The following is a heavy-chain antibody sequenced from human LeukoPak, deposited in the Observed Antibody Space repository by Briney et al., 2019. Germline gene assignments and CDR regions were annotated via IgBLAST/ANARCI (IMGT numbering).Heavy chain of an antibody. J-gene: IGHJ4*02. D-gene: IGHD3-16*02. V-gene: IGHV3-15*01. Sequence: GGSLRLSCAASGFTFSNAWLSWVRQAPGKGLEWVGRIKSKADGGTTDYAAPVEGRFTISRDDSKSTLYLQMNSLKNEDTAVYYCTTRSPIMITFGGVIVKYFGYWGQGTLVTVSS. CDR1: GFTFSNAW. CDR2: IKSKADGGTT. CDR3: TTRSPIMITFGGVIVKYFGY.